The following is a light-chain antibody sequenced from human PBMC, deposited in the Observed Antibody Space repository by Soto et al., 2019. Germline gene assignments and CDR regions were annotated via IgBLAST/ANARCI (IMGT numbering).Light chain of an antibody. Sequence: DIQMTQSPSTLSASVGDRVTITCRASQSISNWLAWYQQKPGKAPTLLIYDVSRLESGVPSRFSGSGSGTEFTLTISSLQPDDFATYYCQQYNSYPWTFGQGTKVEIK. J-gene: IGKJ1*01. CDR3: QQYNSYPWT. CDR2: DVS. V-gene: IGKV1-5*01. CDR1: QSISNW.